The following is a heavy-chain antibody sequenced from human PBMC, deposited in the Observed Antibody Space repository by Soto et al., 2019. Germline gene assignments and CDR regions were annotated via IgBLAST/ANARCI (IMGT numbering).Heavy chain of an antibody. D-gene: IGHD6-19*01. CDR3: ARRSSGWYFDY. CDR2: ISGSGGST. J-gene: IGHJ4*02. Sequence: EVQLLESGGGLVQPGGSLRLSCAASGFTFSSYAMSWVRQAPGKGLEWVSAISGSGGSTYYADSVKGRFTISRDNAKNPLYLQMNSLRAEDTAVYYCARRSSGWYFDYWGQGTLVTVSS. V-gene: IGHV3-23*01. CDR1: GFTFSSYA.